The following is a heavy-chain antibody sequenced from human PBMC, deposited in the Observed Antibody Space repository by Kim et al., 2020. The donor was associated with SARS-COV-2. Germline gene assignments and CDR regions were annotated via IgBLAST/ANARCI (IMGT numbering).Heavy chain of an antibody. CDR2: INPSGGST. V-gene: IGHV1-46*01. CDR1: GYTFTSYY. J-gene: IGHJ6*02. Sequence: ASVKVSCKASGYTFTSYYMHWVRQAPGQGLEWMGIINPSGGSTSYAQKFQGRVTMTRDTSTSTVYMELSSLRSEDTAVYYCASSPLTGTTLVYYYYGMDVWGQGTTVTVSS. CDR3: ASSPLTGTTLVYYYYGMDV. D-gene: IGHD1-7*01.